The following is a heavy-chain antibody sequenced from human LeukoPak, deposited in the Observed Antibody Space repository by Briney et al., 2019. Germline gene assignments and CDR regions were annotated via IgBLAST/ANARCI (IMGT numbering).Heavy chain of an antibody. D-gene: IGHD4-11*01. J-gene: IGHJ3*02. CDR2: INPNSGGT. CDR1: GYTFTSYY. V-gene: IGHV1-2*02. Sequence: ASVKVSCKASGYTFTSYYMHWVRQAPGQGLEWMGWINPNSGGTNYAQKFQGRVTMTRDTSISTAYMELSRLRSDDTAVYYCARDPSYSNYLPLDAFDIWGQGTMVTVSS. CDR3: ARDPSYSNYLPLDAFDI.